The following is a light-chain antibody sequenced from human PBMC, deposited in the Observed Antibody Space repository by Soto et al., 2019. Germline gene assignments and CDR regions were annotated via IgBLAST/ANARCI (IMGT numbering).Light chain of an antibody. Sequence: DIPMTQSPSTLSASVGDRVTITCRASQRISSWLAWYQQKPGKAPKLLTYDASSLESGVPSRFSGSGSGTEFTLTISSLQPDDFATYYCQHYNSYPLTFGGGTKVDIK. CDR1: QRISSW. V-gene: IGKV1-5*01. J-gene: IGKJ4*01. CDR3: QHYNSYPLT. CDR2: DAS.